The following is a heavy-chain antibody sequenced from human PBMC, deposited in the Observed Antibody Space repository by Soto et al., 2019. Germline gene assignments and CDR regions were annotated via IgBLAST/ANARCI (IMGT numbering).Heavy chain of an antibody. J-gene: IGHJ4*02. CDR2: INAGNGNT. CDR3: ANKIVFVVAVDY. V-gene: IGHV1-3*05. CDR1: GYTFTSYA. Sequence: QVQLVQSGAEEKKPGASVKVSCKASGYTFTSYAMHWVRQAPGQRLEWMGWINAGNGNTKYSQKFQGRVTITRDTSERILSMELRSLKFENADMYFYANKIVFVVAVDYGAQGALVTV. D-gene: IGHD2-21*01.